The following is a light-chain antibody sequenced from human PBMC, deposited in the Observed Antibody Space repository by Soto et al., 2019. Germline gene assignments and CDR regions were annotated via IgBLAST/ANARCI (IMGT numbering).Light chain of an antibody. Sequence: EIVMTQSPATLSVSPGERATLSCRASQSVGTNLAWYQQKPAQAPRLLIYGASTRATGIPDRFSGSGSGTEFTLTISSLQSEDFAVYHCQQYKTWSSITFGQGTRLEIK. CDR3: QQYKTWSSIT. V-gene: IGKV3-15*01. CDR2: GAS. J-gene: IGKJ5*01. CDR1: QSVGTN.